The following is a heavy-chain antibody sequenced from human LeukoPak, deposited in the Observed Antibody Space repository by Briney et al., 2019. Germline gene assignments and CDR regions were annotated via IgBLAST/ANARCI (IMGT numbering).Heavy chain of an antibody. J-gene: IGHJ4*02. Sequence: GGSLRLSCAASGFTVSSNYMSWVRQAPGKGLEWVSVIYSGGSTYYADSVKGRFTISRDNSKNTLYLQMNSLRAEDTAVYYCAKDYRERFGYDILTGLFDYWGQGTLVTVSS. CDR2: IYSGGST. V-gene: IGHV3-53*01. CDR3: AKDYRERFGYDILTGLFDY. D-gene: IGHD3-9*01. CDR1: GFTVSSNY.